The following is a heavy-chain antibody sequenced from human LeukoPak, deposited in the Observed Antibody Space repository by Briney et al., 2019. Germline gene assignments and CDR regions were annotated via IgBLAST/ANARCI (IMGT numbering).Heavy chain of an antibody. V-gene: IGHV4-34*01. CDR1: GGSFSGYY. J-gene: IGHJ2*01. CDR3: ASSRLGYCSGGSCYRYWYFDL. CDR2: INHSGST. Sequence: KPSETLSLTCAVYGGSFSGYYWSWIRQPPGKGLEWIGEINHSGSTNYNPSLKSRVTISVDTSKNQFSLKLSSVTAADTAVYYCASSRLGYCSGGSCYRYWYFDLWGRGTLVTASS. D-gene: IGHD2-15*01.